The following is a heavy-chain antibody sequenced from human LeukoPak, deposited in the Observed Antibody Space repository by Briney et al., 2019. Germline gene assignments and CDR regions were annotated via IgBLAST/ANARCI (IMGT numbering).Heavy chain of an antibody. J-gene: IGHJ4*02. CDR1: GGSISSYY. CDR2: IYYSGST. D-gene: IGHD6-19*01. CDR3: ARITQQWLIDY. Sequence: SETLSLNCTVSGGSISSYYWSWIRQPPGKGLEWIGYIYYSGSTNYNPSLKSRVTISVDTSKNQFSLKLSSVTAADTAVYYCARITQQWLIDYWGQGTLITVSS. V-gene: IGHV4-59*01.